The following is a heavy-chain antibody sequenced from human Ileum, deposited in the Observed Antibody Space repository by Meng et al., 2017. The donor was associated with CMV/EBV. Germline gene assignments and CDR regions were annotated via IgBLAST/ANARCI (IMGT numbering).Heavy chain of an antibody. Sequence: SGFAFSSYSMHWVRQAPGKGLECVSSISNSGTFIYYANSLKGRFTISRDNAKNSLYLQMNSLRAEDTAVYYCARGSVRGIASAGAMVDWGQGTLVTVSS. CDR1: GFAFSSYS. CDR2: ISNSGTFI. V-gene: IGHV3-21*01. D-gene: IGHD6-13*01. CDR3: ARGSVRGIASAGAMVD. J-gene: IGHJ4*02.